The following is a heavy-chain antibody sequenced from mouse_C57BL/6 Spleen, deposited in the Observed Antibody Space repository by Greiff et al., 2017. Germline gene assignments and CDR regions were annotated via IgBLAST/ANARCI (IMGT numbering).Heavy chain of an antibody. CDR1: GYTFTSYG. Sequence: QVQLQQSGAELARPGASVKLSCKASGYTFTSYGISWVKQRTGQGLEWIGEIYPRSGNTYYNEKVKGKATLTADKSSSTAYMELRSLTSEDSAVYFCARSGGWDGWFAYWGQGTLVTVSA. CDR2: IYPRSGNT. V-gene: IGHV1-81*01. CDR3: ARSGGWDGWFAY. D-gene: IGHD4-1*01. J-gene: IGHJ3*01.